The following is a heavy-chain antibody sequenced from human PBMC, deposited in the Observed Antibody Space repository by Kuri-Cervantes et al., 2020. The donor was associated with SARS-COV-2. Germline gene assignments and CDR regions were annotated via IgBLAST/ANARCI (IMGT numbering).Heavy chain of an antibody. D-gene: IGHD3-22*01. J-gene: IGHJ4*02. V-gene: IGHV3-11*01. CDR1: GFTFSDYY. CDR3: ARDEYYYDSSGHFDY. CDR2: ISSSGSTI. Sequence: GESLKISCAASGFTFSDYYMSWIRQAPGKGLEWVSYISSSGSTIYYADSVKGRFTISRDNAKNSLYLQMNSLRAEDTAVYYCARDEYYYDSSGHFDYWGQGTLVTVFS.